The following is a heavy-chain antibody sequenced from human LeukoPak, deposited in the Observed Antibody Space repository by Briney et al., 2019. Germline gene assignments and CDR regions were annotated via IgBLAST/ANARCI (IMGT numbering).Heavy chain of an antibody. CDR3: ARRHRSGYFDY. D-gene: IGHD1-14*01. Sequence: GASVTVSCKASGYTFTGYYLHWLRQAPGQGLEWIGWINPNSGATSYAQKFQGRVTLTRDTSISTAYMELSRLRSDDTAVYYCARRHRSGYFDYWGQGTLVTVSS. J-gene: IGHJ4*02. CDR2: INPNSGAT. CDR1: GYTFTGYY. V-gene: IGHV1-2*02.